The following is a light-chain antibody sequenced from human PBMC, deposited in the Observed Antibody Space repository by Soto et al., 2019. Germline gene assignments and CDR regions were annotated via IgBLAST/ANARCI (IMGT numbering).Light chain of an antibody. J-gene: IGKJ1*01. CDR3: QQYNNWPNT. CDR1: QSVSSN. Sequence: EILMTQSPATLSVSPGETATLSCRASQSVSSNLAWYHQKPGQAPRLLVYGASITATGIPAKFSGSGSGTEFTLTISSLQSEDFAVYYCQQYNNWPNTFGQGTKVEI. CDR2: GAS. V-gene: IGKV3-15*01.